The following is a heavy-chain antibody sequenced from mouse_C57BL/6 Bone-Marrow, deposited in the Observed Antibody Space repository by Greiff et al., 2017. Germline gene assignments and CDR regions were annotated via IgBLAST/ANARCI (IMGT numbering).Heavy chain of an antibody. Sequence: QVQLQQPGAELVKPGASVKMSCKASGYTFTSYWITWVKQRPGQGLEWIGDIYPGSGSTNYNEKFKSKATLTADKSSSTAYMQLSSLTSEDSAVYFCARPNYYGSRSYWYFDVWGTGTTVTVSS. V-gene: IGHV1-55*01. CDR2: IYPGSGST. CDR3: ARPNYYGSRSYWYFDV. J-gene: IGHJ1*03. D-gene: IGHD1-1*01. CDR1: GYTFTSYW.